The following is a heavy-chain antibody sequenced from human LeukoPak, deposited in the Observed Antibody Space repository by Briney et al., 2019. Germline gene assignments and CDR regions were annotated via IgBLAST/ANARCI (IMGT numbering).Heavy chain of an antibody. CDR1: GFTFSDYY. D-gene: IGHD6-13*01. V-gene: IGHV3-11*01. CDR2: ISSSGSTI. Sequence: PGGSLRLSCAASGFTFSDYYMSWIRQAPGKGLEWVSYISSSGSTIYYADSVKGLFTISRDNAKNSLYLQMNSLRAEDTAVYYCASTLDVAAAGNFDYWGQGTLVTVSS. CDR3: ASTLDVAAAGNFDY. J-gene: IGHJ4*02.